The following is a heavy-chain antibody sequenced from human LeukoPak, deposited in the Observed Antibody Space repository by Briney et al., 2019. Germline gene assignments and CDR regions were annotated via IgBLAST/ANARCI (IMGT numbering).Heavy chain of an antibody. D-gene: IGHD3-3*01. V-gene: IGHV1-18*01. CDR2: ISAYNGNT. Sequence: GASVKVSCKASGYTFTSYGISWVRQAPGQGLEWMGWISAYNGNTNYAQKLQGRVTMTTDTSTSTAYMELRSLRSDDTAVYYCARDDHVFGVVIPPDYWGQGTLVTVSS. CDR3: ARDDHVFGVVIPPDY. J-gene: IGHJ4*02. CDR1: GYTFTSYG.